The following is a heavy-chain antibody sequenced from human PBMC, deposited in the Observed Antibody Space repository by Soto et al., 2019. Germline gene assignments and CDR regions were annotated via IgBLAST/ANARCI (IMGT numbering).Heavy chain of an antibody. J-gene: IGHJ5*02. CDR2: ISAYNGNT. D-gene: IGHD6-19*01. Sequence: ASVKVSCKASGYTFTSYGISWVRQAPGQGLEWMGWISAYNGNTNYAQKLQGRVTMTTDTSTSTAYMELRSLRSDDTAVYYCARDFVAIAVAAMGWFDPWGQGTLVTVSS. CDR1: GYTFTSYG. V-gene: IGHV1-18*01. CDR3: ARDFVAIAVAAMGWFDP.